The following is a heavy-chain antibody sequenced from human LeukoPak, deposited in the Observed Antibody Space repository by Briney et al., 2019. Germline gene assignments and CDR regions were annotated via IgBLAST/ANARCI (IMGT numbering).Heavy chain of an antibody. Sequence: GGSLRLSCAASGFTFSSYWMSWVRQAPGKGLEWVANIKQDGSEKYYVDSVKGRFTISRDNAKNSMYMQMNSLRAEDTAVYSCARAPGYCSGGSCYWDYYYYYYMDVWGKGTTVTVSS. V-gene: IGHV3-7*01. D-gene: IGHD2-15*01. J-gene: IGHJ6*03. CDR1: GFTFSSYW. CDR3: ARAPGYCSGGSCYWDYYYYYYMDV. CDR2: IKQDGSEK.